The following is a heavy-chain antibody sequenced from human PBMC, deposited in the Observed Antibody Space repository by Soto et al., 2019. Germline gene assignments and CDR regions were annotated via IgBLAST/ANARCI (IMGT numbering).Heavy chain of an antibody. J-gene: IGHJ6*02. CDR2: IIPISGTA. D-gene: IGHD2-2*01. V-gene: IGHV1-69*01. Sequence: QVQLVQSGAEVKKPGSSVKVSCKASGGTFSNYAISWVRQAPGQGLEWMGGIIPISGTANYAQKFQGRVTITAGESTGTAYMELSSLRSEDTAVYYCARSQGSSTCLEIYYYYYYGMDVWGQGTTVTVSS. CDR1: GGTFSNYA. CDR3: ARSQGSSTCLEIYYYYYYGMDV.